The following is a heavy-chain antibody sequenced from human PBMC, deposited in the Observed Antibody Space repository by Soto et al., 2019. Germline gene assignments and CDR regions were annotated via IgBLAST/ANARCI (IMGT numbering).Heavy chain of an antibody. CDR1: GFTFSSYG. CDR3: AKLIAARPYYYGMDV. D-gene: IGHD6-6*01. CDR2: ISYDGSNK. V-gene: IGHV3-30*18. Sequence: QVQLVESGGGVVQPGRSLRLSCAASGFTFSSYGMHWVRQAPGKGLEWVAVISYDGSNKYYADSVKGRFTISRDNSKNTLYLQMNSLRAEDTAVYYCAKLIAARPYYYGMDVWGQGTTVTVSS. J-gene: IGHJ6*02.